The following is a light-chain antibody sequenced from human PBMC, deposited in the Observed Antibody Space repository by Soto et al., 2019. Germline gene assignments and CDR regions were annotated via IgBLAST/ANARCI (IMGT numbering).Light chain of an antibody. CDR3: KQYGSSPPYT. Sequence: EIVLTQAPGTLSLSPGERATLSCRASQRVSSSYLAWYQQKPGQPPSLLIYGASSRATVIPDRFSGSGSGTDFTLTISRLEPEDFAVYYCKQYGSSPPYTFGQGTKLEIK. J-gene: IGKJ2*01. CDR2: GAS. CDR1: QRVSSSY. V-gene: IGKV3-20*01.